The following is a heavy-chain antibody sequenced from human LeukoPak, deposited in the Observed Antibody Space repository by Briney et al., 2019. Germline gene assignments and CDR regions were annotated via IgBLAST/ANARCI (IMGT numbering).Heavy chain of an antibody. CDR3: ARSGSGYFDY. J-gene: IGHJ4*02. V-gene: IGHV3-7*01. Sequence: GGSLRLSCAASGITLSVYLMSWVRQAPGKGLEWVANIKQDGSEKYYRDSVQGRFTISRDNAKNSLYLQMNSLRAEDTAVYYCARSGSGYFDYWGQGSLVTVSS. CDR2: IKQDGSEK. CDR1: GITLSVYL.